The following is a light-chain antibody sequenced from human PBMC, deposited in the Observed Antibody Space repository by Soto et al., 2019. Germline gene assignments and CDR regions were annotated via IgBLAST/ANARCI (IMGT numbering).Light chain of an antibody. Sequence: QSALTQPPSASGSPGQSVTISCTGSSSDVGGYNFVSWYQQHPGKAPKLMIYDVSERPSGVPDRFSGSKSGNTASPTVSGLQADDEADYYCSSYAGTNIPVVFGGGTKLTVL. CDR2: DVS. V-gene: IGLV2-8*01. J-gene: IGLJ2*01. CDR1: SSDVGGYNF. CDR3: SSYAGTNIPVV.